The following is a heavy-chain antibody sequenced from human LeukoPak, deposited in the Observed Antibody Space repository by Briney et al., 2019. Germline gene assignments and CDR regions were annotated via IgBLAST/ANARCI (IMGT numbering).Heavy chain of an antibody. V-gene: IGHV3-23*01. CDR1: GFTFSSYA. J-gene: IGHJ3*02. CDR2: ISGSGGST. CDR3: AEALRYFDWLLYDAFDI. Sequence: PGGSLRLSCAASGFTFSSYAMSWVRQAPGKGLEWVSAISGSGGSTYYADSVKGRFTISRDNSKNTLYLQMNSLRAEDTAVYYCAEALRYFDWLLYDAFDIWGQGTMVTVSS. D-gene: IGHD3-9*01.